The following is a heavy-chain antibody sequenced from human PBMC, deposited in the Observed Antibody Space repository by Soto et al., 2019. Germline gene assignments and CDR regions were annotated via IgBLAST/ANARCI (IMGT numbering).Heavy chain of an antibody. Sequence: GASVKVSSKASRYTFTSYGISWVRQAPGQGLEWMGWISAYNGNTNYAQKLQGRVTMTTDTSTSTAYMELRRLRSDDTAVYYCARGVVVVAAKPWDAFDIWGQGTMVTVSS. D-gene: IGHD2-15*01. CDR1: RYTFTSYG. CDR3: ARGVVVVAAKPWDAFDI. V-gene: IGHV1-18*01. J-gene: IGHJ3*02. CDR2: ISAYNGNT.